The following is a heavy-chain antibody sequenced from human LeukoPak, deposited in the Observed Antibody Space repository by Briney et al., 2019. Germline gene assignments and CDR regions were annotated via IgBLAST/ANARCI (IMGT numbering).Heavy chain of an antibody. D-gene: IGHD6-13*01. V-gene: IGHV4-59*01. CDR2: VFYSRVT. Sequence: SETLSLTCTVSGASIRGYYWGWIRQPPGKGLECIGHVFYSRVTNYNPSLKSRVTISLDTSKNQVSLKLSSLTAADTALYYCARRQQLADGGQVFDIWGQGTMVTVSS. J-gene: IGHJ3*02. CDR1: GASIRGYY. CDR3: ARRQQLADGGQVFDI.